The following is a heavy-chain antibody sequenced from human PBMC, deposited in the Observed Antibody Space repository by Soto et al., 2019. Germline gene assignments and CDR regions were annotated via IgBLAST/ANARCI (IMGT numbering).Heavy chain of an antibody. CDR3: ARDYYDSSGRPTIDY. D-gene: IGHD3-22*01. J-gene: IGHJ4*02. Sequence: QVQLQQWGAGLLKPSETLSLTCAVYGGSFSGYYWSWIRQPPGKGLEWIGEINHSGSTNYNPSLKIRVSISVETSKTQFSLKLSSVPGADTAGYYCARDYYDSSGRPTIDYWGQGTLVTVSS. CDR2: INHSGST. CDR1: GGSFSGYY. V-gene: IGHV4-34*01.